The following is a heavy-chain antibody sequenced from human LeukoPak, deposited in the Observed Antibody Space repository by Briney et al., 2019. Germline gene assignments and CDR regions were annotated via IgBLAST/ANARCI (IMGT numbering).Heavy chain of an antibody. D-gene: IGHD3-9*01. J-gene: IGHJ4*02. CDR2: INPNSGGT. Sequence: GASVKISCKASGYTFTAYYVYWVRQAPGQGLEWMGWINPNSGGTNYAQKFQGRVTMTRDTSISTAYMELSRLTSDDTAVYYCARVSLTALYLLDYWGQGTLVTVSS. CDR3: ARVSLTALYLLDY. CDR1: GYTFTAYY. V-gene: IGHV1-2*02.